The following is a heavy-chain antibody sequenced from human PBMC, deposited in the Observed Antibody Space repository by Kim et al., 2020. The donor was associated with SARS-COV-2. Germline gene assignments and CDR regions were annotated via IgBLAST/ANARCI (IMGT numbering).Heavy chain of an antibody. J-gene: IGHJ5*02. CDR1: GGSFSDYY. V-gene: IGHV4-34*01. D-gene: IGHD3-22*01. CDR2: INHSGDT. CDR3: ARLMSDSRKYWWFDP. Sequence: SETLSLTCVVSGGSFSDYYWTWIRQPPGKGLEWIGEINHSGDTNYNPSLRSRVTLTVDASKNQFSLTMDSVTAADTSVYYCARLMSDSRKYWWFDPWGQ.